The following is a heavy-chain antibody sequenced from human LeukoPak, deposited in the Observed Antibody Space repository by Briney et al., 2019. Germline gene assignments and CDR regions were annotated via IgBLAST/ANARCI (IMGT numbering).Heavy chain of an antibody. Sequence: SVKVSCKASGGTFSSYAISWVRQAPGQGLEWMGGIIPIFGTANYAQKFQGRVTITADESTSTAYMELSSLRSEDTAVYYCARDRSYYYGSGSYYHNWFDPWGQGTLVTVSS. CDR3: ARDRSYYYGSGSYYHNWFDP. V-gene: IGHV1-69*13. CDR2: IIPIFGTA. J-gene: IGHJ5*02. D-gene: IGHD3-10*01. CDR1: GGTFSSYA.